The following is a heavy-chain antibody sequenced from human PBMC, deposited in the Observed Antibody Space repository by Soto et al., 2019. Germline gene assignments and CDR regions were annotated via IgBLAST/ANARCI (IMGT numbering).Heavy chain of an antibody. CDR1: GGSVSSGSYY. J-gene: IGHJ5*02. CDR3: ARLMTYYYDSSGYLYNWFDP. V-gene: IGHV4-61*01. Sequence: QVQLQESGPGLVKPSETLSLTCTVSGGSVSSGSYYWSWIRQPPGKGLEWIGYIYYSGSTNYNPSLKSRVTISVDTSKNQFSLKLGSVTAADTAVYYCARLMTYYYDSSGYLYNWFDPWGQGTLVTVSS. D-gene: IGHD3-22*01. CDR2: IYYSGST.